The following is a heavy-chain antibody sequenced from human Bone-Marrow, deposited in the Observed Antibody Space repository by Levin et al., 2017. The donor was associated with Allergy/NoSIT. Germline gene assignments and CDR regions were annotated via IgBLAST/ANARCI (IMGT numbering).Heavy chain of an antibody. CDR3: ARLRGYSYGHLHHSSSYYYYGMDV. J-gene: IGHJ6*02. CDR2: INPSGGST. CDR1: GYTFTSYY. Sequence: ASVKVSCKASGYTFTSYYMHWVRQAPGQGLEWMGIINPSGGSTSYAQKFQGRVTMTRDTSTSTVYMELSSLRSEDTAVYYCARLRGYSYGHLHHSSSYYYYGMDVWGQGTTVTVSS. V-gene: IGHV1-46*01. D-gene: IGHD5-18*01.